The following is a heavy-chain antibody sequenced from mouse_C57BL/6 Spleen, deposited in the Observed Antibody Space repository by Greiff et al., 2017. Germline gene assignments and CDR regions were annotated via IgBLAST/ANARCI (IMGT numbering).Heavy chain of an antibody. D-gene: IGHD2-1*01. J-gene: IGHJ2*01. CDR3: ARDGGNYDYFDY. CDR1: GYAFSSYW. CDR2: IYPGDGDT. Sequence: QVQLQQSGAELVKPGASVKISCKASGYAFSSYWMNWVKQRPGKGLEWIGQIYPGDGDTNYNGKFKGKATLTADKSSSTAYMQLSSLTSEDSAVYFCARDGGNYDYFDYWGQGTTLTVSS. V-gene: IGHV1-80*01.